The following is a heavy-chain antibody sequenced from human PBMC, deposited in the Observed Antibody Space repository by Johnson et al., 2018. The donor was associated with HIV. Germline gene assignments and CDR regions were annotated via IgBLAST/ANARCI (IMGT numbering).Heavy chain of an antibody. V-gene: IGHV3-33*06. D-gene: IGHD1-26*01. CDR3: AKESKWESRTPHAFDL. CDR2: IWYDGNNK. Sequence: QVQLVESGGGVVQPGRSLRLSCVASGFTITTYGMHWVRQAPGKGLEWVAVIWYDGNNKYYADSVKGRFTVSRDNSKTTRYLQMKSLRPEDTAVYYCAKESKWESRTPHAFDLWGQGTMVTVSS. CDR1: GFTITTYG. J-gene: IGHJ3*01.